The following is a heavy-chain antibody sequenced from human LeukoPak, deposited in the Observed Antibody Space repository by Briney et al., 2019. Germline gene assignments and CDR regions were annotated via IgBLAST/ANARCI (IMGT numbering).Heavy chain of an antibody. J-gene: IGHJ4*02. CDR3: ARGTYCSSTSCLDY. CDR1: GFTFSSYS. V-gene: IGHV3-48*01. CDR2: ISSSSSTI. D-gene: IGHD2-2*01. Sequence: GGSLRLSCAASGFTFSSYSMNWVRQAPGMGLEWISYISSSSSTIYYADSVKGRFTISKDNAKNSLYLQMNSLRAEDTAVYYCARGTYCSSTSCLDYWGQGTLVTVSS.